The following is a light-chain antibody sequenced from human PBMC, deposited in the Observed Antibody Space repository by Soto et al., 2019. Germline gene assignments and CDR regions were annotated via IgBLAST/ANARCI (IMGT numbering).Light chain of an antibody. Sequence: DIQITQSPSTLSASVGDRVTITCRASQSIGRFLAWYQHQPGKAPKLLIYDASTLESGVPSRFSGTGSGTEFTFSITSLQPEEFGTYYCQQCYMGWTFGQGPKVDIK. CDR1: QSIGRF. V-gene: IGKV1-5*01. CDR3: QQCYMGWT. CDR2: DAS. J-gene: IGKJ1*01.